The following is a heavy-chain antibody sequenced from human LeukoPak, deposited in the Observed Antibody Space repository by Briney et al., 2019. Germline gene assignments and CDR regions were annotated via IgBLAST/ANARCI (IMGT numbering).Heavy chain of an antibody. CDR2: IYYSGST. CDR1: GGSISSYY. Sequence: PSETLSLTCTVSGGSISSYYWSWIRQPPGKGLEWIGYIYYSGSTNYNPSLKSRVTISVDTSKNQFSLKLSSVTAVDTAVYYCARGYDILTGYLDYWGQGTLVTVSS. CDR3: ARGYDILTGYLDY. V-gene: IGHV4-59*01. D-gene: IGHD3-9*01. J-gene: IGHJ4*02.